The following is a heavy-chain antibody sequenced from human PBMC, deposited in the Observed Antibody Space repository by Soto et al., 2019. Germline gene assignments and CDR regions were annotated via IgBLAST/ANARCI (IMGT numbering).Heavy chain of an antibody. V-gene: IGHV1-18*01. Sequence: GASVKVSCKASVYTYTSYGISWVRQAPGQGLEWMGWISAYNGNTNYAQKLQGRVTMTTDTSTSTAYMELRSLRSDDTAVYYCARRDNWNYGDNAFDIWGQGTMVTVSS. CDR3: ARRDNWNYGDNAFDI. J-gene: IGHJ3*02. D-gene: IGHD1-7*01. CDR2: ISAYNGNT. CDR1: VYTYTSYG.